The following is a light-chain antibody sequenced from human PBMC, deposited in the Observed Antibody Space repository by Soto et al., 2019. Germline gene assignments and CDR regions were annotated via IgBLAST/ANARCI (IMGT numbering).Light chain of an antibody. J-gene: IGKJ1*01. V-gene: IGKV3-20*01. Sequence: ATLSCXAIQSVSSSYLAWYQQKPGQAPRLLIYGASSRATGIPDRFSGSGSGTDCTLTISRLETEDGSVYYCQQYGSSSWTFGQGTKVDI. CDR1: QSVSSSY. CDR2: GAS. CDR3: QQYGSSSWT.